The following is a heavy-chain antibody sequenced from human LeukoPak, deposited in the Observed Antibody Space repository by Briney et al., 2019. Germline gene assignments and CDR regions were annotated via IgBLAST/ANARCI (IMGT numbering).Heavy chain of an antibody. CDR3: ARDQSPWELPSAFDI. D-gene: IGHD1-26*01. CDR2: IYTSGST. V-gene: IGHV4-61*02. J-gene: IGHJ3*02. Sequence: ASETLSLTCTVSGGSISSGSYYWSWIRQPAGKGLEWIGRIYTSGSTNYNPSLKSRVTISVDTSKNQFSLKLSSVTAADTAVYYCARDQSPWELPSAFDIWGQGTMVTVSS. CDR1: GGSISSGSYY.